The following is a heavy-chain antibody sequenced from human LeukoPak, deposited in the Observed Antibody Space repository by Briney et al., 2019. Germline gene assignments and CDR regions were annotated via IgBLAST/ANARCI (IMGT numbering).Heavy chain of an antibody. J-gene: IGHJ4*02. CDR3: ARGGEGYCSGGSCYSDY. D-gene: IGHD2-15*01. CDR2: IIPIFGTA. Sequence: SVKVSCKASGGTFSSYAISWVRQAPGQGLEWMGGIIPIFGTANYAQKLQGRVTMTTDTSTSTAYMELRSLRSDDTAVYYCARGGEGYCSGGSCYSDYWGQGTLVTVSS. CDR1: GGTFSSYA. V-gene: IGHV1-69*05.